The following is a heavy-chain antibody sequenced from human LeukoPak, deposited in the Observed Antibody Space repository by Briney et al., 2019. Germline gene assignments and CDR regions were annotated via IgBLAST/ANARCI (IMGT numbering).Heavy chain of an antibody. D-gene: IGHD3-9*01. CDR1: GFTFSSYG. CDR2: ISYDGNNK. J-gene: IGHJ4*02. Sequence: GGSLRLSCAASGFTFSSYGMHWVRQAPGKGLEWVAIISYDGNNKYYVDSVKGRFTISRDNSKNTLYLQMNSLRTEDADVYYCARERSDWSFDYWGQGTLVTVSS. V-gene: IGHV3-30*03. CDR3: ARERSDWSFDY.